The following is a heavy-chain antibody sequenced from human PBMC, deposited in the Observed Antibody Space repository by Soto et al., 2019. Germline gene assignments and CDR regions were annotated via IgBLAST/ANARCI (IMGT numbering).Heavy chain of an antibody. V-gene: IGHV3-30*18. Sequence: QVQLVESGGGVVQPGRSLRLSCAASGFTFSSYGMHWVRQAPGKGLEWVAVISYDGSNKYYADSVKGRFTISRDNSKNTLYLQMNSLRAEDTAVYYCAKDPRASPRTTAKDSDYYYGMDVWGQGTTVTVSS. CDR1: GFTFSSYG. CDR3: AKDPRASPRTTAKDSDYYYGMDV. J-gene: IGHJ6*02. CDR2: ISYDGSNK. D-gene: IGHD4-17*01.